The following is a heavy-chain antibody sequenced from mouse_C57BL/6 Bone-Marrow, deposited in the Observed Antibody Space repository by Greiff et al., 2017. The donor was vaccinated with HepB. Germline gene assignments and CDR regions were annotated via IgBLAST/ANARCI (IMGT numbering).Heavy chain of an antibody. CDR3: ARDEGRDYFDY. CDR1: GYSITSGYY. CDR2: ISYDGSN. J-gene: IGHJ2*01. Sequence: EVKVEESGPGLVKPSQSLSLTCSVTGYSITSGYYWNWIRQFPGNKLEWMGYISYDGSNNYNPSLKNRISITRDTSKNQFFLKLNSVTTEDTATYYCARDEGRDYFDYWGQGTTLTVSS. V-gene: IGHV3-6*01.